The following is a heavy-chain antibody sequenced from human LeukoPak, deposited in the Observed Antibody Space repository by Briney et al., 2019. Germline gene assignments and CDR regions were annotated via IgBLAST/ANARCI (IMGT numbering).Heavy chain of an antibody. CDR1: GFTFSSYG. J-gene: IGHJ6*02. V-gene: IGHV3-30*03. CDR3: ARDNQGRYGMDV. Sequence: GGSLRLSCAASGFTFSSYGMHWVRQAPGKGLEWVAMTSFDGSYKNYADSVKGRFTISRDNSKNTLYLQMNSLRADDTAVYYCARDNQGRYGMDVWGQGTTVTVSS. CDR2: TSFDGSYK.